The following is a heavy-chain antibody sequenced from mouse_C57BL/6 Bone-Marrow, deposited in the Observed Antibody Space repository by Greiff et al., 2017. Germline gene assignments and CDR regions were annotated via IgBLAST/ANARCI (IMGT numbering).Heavy chain of an antibody. CDR1: GYTFTSYG. CDR2: IYPRSGNT. V-gene: IGHV1-81*01. CDR3: GRPGVVPYGALFSY. J-gene: IGHJ3*01. D-gene: IGHD1-1*01. Sequence: QVQLQQSGAELARPGASVKLSCKASGYTFTSYGISWVKQRTGQGLEWIGEIYPRSGNTYYNEKFKGKATLTADKSSSTADLELRSLTSEASAVYFWGRPGVVPYGALFSYWGQGNLGTVSA.